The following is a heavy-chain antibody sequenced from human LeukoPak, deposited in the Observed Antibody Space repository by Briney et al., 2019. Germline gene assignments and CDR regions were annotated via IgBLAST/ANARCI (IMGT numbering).Heavy chain of an antibody. CDR1: GFTFSSYG. CDR2: ISYDGSNK. V-gene: IGHV3-30*18. J-gene: IGHJ6*02. D-gene: IGHD2-8*01. CDR3: AKDRIDCTNGVCYQYYYYGMDV. Sequence: GGSLRLSCAAFGFTFSSYGMHWVRQAPGKGLEWVAVISYDGSNKYYADSVKGRFTISRDNSKNTLYLQMNSLRAEDTAVYYCAKDRIDCTNGVCYQYYYYGMDVWGQGTTVTVSS.